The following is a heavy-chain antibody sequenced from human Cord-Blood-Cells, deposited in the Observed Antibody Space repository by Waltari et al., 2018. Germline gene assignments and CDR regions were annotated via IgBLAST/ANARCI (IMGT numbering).Heavy chain of an antibody. D-gene: IGHD5-18*01. Sequence: QVQLVESGGGVVQHGRSLRLSCAASGFTFSSYGRHWVRQAPGKGLEWVAVIWYDGSNKYYADSVKGRFTISRDNSKNTLYLQMNSLRAEDTAVYYCARDRGKGLWDYWGQGTLVTVSS. CDR1: GFTFSSYG. V-gene: IGHV3-33*01. CDR2: IWYDGSNK. CDR3: ARDRGKGLWDY. J-gene: IGHJ4*02.